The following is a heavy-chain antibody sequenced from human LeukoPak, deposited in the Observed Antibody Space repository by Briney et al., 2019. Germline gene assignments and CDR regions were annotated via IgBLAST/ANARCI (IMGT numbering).Heavy chain of an antibody. J-gene: IGHJ4*02. Sequence: SETLSLTCTVSGYSISSGYYWGWIRQPPGKGLEWIGSIYHSGSTSYNPSLKSRVTISVDTSKNQFSLKLSSVTAADTAVYYCARVVGSGWYVFDYWGQGTLVTVSS. V-gene: IGHV4-38-2*02. CDR2: IYHSGST. CDR1: GYSISSGYY. CDR3: ARVVGSGWYVFDY. D-gene: IGHD6-19*01.